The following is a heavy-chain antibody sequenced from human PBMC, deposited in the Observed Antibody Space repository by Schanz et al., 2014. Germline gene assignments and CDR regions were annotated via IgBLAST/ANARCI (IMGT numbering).Heavy chain of an antibody. Sequence: VQLVESGGGLVQPGGSLRLSCAASGFIVSSYGMHWVRQAPGKGLEWVAIIWYDGSNKYYADSVKGRFTISRDNSKNTLFLQMSSLRAEDTAVYYCARDGDFDYWGQGTLXTVSS. V-gene: IGHV3-33*08. CDR1: GFIVSSYG. CDR2: IWYDGSNK. CDR3: ARDGDFDY. J-gene: IGHJ4*02.